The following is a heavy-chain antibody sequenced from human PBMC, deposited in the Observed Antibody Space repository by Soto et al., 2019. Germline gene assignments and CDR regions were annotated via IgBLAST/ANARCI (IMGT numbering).Heavy chain of an antibody. D-gene: IGHD2-8*01. CDR2: INPNSGGA. CDR3: ARGDSTDCSNGVCSFFYNHDMDV. CDR1: GYTFIGYF. J-gene: IGHJ6*02. Sequence: ASVKVSCKASGYTFIGYFIHWVRQAPGQGLEWMGWINPNSGGANYAQKFQGWVTMTTDTSISTASMELTRLTSDDTAIYYCARGDSTDCSNGVCSFFYNHDMDVWGQGTTVTVSS. V-gene: IGHV1-2*04.